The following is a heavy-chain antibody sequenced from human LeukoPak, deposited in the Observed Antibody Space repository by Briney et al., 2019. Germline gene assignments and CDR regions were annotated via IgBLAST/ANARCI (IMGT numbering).Heavy chain of an antibody. V-gene: IGHV4-59*01. Sequence: SETLSLTCTVSGGSISSYYWSWIRQPPGKGLEWIGYIYYSGSTNYNPSLKSRVTISVDTSKNQFSLKLGSVTAADTAVYYCARVHYYGSGSYSYFDYWGQGTLVTVSS. D-gene: IGHD3-10*01. J-gene: IGHJ4*02. CDR3: ARVHYYGSGSYSYFDY. CDR1: GGSISSYY. CDR2: IYYSGST.